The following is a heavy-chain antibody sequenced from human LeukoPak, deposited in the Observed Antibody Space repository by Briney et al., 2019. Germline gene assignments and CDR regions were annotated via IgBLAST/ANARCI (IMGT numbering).Heavy chain of an antibody. J-gene: IGHJ3*02. Sequence: PSETLSLTSTVSGGSISSYYWSWIRQPPGKGLEWIGYIYYSGSTNYNPSLKSRVTISVDTSKNQFSLKLSSVTAADTAVYYCARDLGRITIFGVGDAFDIWGQGTMVTVSS. CDR3: ARDLGRITIFGVGDAFDI. D-gene: IGHD3-3*01. CDR1: GGSISSYY. CDR2: IYYSGST. V-gene: IGHV4-59*01.